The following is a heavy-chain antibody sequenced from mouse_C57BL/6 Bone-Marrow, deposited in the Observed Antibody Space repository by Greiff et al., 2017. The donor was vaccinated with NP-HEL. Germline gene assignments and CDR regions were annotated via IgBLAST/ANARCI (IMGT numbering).Heavy chain of an antibody. CDR2: IDPSDSYT. Sequence: QVQLQQSGAELVMPGASVKLSCKASGYTFTSYWMHWVKPRPGQGLEWIGEIDPSDSYTNYNQKFKGKSTLTVDKSSSTAYMQLSSLTSEDSAVCYCANSNSLAYWGQGTLVTVSA. CDR3: ANSNSLAY. V-gene: IGHV1-69*01. D-gene: IGHD2-5*01. CDR1: GYTFTSYW. J-gene: IGHJ3*01.